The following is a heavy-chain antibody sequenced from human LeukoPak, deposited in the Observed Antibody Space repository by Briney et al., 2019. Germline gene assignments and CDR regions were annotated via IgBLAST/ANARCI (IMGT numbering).Heavy chain of an antibody. Sequence: GGSLRLSCATSGFSFTDYPMNWVRQAPGQGLEWISNIRTTAEGAKYAYYADSVKGRVTISRDDGKNTLYLHMNSLRDDDTAVYYCATDQRYAFDYWGQGILVTVSS. J-gene: IGHJ4*02. CDR2: IRTTAEGAKYA. D-gene: IGHD3-9*01. CDR1: GFSFTDYP. CDR3: ATDQRYAFDY. V-gene: IGHV3-48*02.